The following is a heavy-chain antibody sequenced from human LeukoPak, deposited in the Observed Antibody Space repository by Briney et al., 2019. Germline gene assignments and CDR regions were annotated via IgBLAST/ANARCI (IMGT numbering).Heavy chain of an antibody. D-gene: IGHD5-18*01. J-gene: IGHJ4*02. CDR2: ISWNSGSI. CDR1: GFTFDDYA. Sequence: TGGSLRLSCAASGFTFDDYAMHWVRQAPGKGLEWVSGISWNSGSIGYADSVKGRFTISRDNAKNSLYLQMNSLRAEDTALYYCARETWIQLWSNSFDYWGQGTLVTVSS. CDR3: ARETWIQLWSNSFDY. V-gene: IGHV3-9*01.